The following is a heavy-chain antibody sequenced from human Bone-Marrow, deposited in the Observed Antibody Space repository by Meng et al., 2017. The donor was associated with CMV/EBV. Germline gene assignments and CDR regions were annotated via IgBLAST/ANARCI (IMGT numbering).Heavy chain of an antibody. D-gene: IGHD2-8*01. J-gene: IGHJ3*01. V-gene: IGHV3-48*03. Sequence: GESLKISCVASGFTFSKWEMNWVRQAPGKGLEWVSYISSSETNIYYPDSVKGRFTISRDNAKNSLYLQMNSLRAEDTAVYYCARDYCVNGICYDAFTLWGQGTMVTVSS. CDR2: ISSSETNI. CDR1: GFTFSKWE. CDR3: ARDYCVNGICYDAFTL.